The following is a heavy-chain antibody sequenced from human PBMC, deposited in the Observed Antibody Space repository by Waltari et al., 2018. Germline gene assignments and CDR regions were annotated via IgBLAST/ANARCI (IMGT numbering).Heavy chain of an antibody. D-gene: IGHD2-2*01. CDR3: ASSSTVYWGMDV. V-gene: IGHV6-1*01. Sequence: QVQLQQSGPGLVKPSQTLSLTCAISGDSVSSNRPAWHCIRQSPSTGLEWLGRTYDRSKWYNDYAVSVKSRITINPDTSKNQFSLQLNSVTPEDTAVYYCASSSTVYWGMDVWGQGTTVTVSS. CDR1: GDSVSSNRPA. J-gene: IGHJ6*02. CDR2: TYDRSKWYN.